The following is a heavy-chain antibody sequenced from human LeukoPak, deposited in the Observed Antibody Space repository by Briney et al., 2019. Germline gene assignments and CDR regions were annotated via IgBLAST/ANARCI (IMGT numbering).Heavy chain of an antibody. CDR1: GFTFSNAW. CDR3: TTDPSVRGVIITSTFDI. V-gene: IGHV3-15*01. Sequence: GGSLRLSCAASGFTFSNAWMSWVRRAPGKGLEWVGRIKSKTDGGTTDYAAPVKGRFTISRDDSKNTLYLQMNSLKTEDTAVYYCTTDPSVRGVIITSTFDIWGQGTMVTVSS. J-gene: IGHJ3*02. CDR2: IKSKTDGGTT. D-gene: IGHD3-10*01.